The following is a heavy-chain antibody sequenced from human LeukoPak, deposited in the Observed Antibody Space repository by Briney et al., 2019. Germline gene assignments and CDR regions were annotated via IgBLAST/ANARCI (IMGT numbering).Heavy chain of an antibody. Sequence: GGSLRLSCAASGFTFSSYGMHWVRQAPGKGLEWVAVIWYDGSNKYYADSVKGRFTISRDNSKNTLYLQMNSLRAEDTAVYYCARDDYYDSSGYYDYWGREPWSPSPQ. CDR1: GFTFSSYG. D-gene: IGHD3-22*01. V-gene: IGHV3-33*01. J-gene: IGHJ4*02. CDR2: IWYDGSNK. CDR3: ARDDYYDSSGYYDY.